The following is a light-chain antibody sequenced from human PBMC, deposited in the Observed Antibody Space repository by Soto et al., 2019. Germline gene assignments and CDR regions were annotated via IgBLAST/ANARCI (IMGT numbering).Light chain of an antibody. CDR2: GAS. J-gene: IGKJ4*01. V-gene: IGKV3-15*01. CDR3: QQYDNWPPLT. CDR1: HSLSSN. Sequence: DIGMTQSPATLSVSPGERAILSCRVSHSLSSNFSSYHQQPGPSPRLLIYGASTRATCIPARFSGSGSGTEFTLPISTLQSEDFAVYYCQQYDNWPPLTFGGGTKVDIK.